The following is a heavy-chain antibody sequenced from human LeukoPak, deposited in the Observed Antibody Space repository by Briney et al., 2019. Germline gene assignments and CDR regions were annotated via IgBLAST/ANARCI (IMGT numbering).Heavy chain of an antibody. Sequence: GESLKISCKGSGYTFSSYWIGWVRQMPGKGLEWMGIIYPGDSDTRYSPSLHGQVTISVDTSIGTAYLQWSSLKASDTAIYYCARQNDFRLDYWGQGTLVTVSS. J-gene: IGHJ4*02. CDR2: IYPGDSDT. D-gene: IGHD3-3*01. V-gene: IGHV5-51*01. CDR1: GYTFSSYW. CDR3: ARQNDFRLDY.